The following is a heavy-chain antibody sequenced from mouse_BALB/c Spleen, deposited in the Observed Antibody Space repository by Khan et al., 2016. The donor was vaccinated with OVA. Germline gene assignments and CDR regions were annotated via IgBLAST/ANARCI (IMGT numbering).Heavy chain of an antibody. CDR2: ISYRGNT. Sequence: EVKLEVSGPGLVKPSQSLSLTCTVTGYSITSDYAWNWIRQFPGNKLEWMGYISYRGNTKYNPSLKSRVSITRDTSKNQFFLQLNSVTIEDTATYYCARIYGGDFDYWGQGTTLTVSS. CDR3: ARIYGGDFDY. V-gene: IGHV3-2*02. J-gene: IGHJ2*01. D-gene: IGHD1-1*01. CDR1: GYSITSDYA.